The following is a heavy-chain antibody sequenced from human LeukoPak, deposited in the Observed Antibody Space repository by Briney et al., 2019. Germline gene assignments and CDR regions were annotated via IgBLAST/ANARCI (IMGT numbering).Heavy chain of an antibody. CDR2: IYYSGST. Sequence: SETLSLTCTVSGGSISSYYWSWIRQPPGKGLEWIGYIYYSGSTNYNPSLKSRVTISVDTSKNQFSLKLSSVTAADTAVYYCARNDYGGSFDYWGQGTLVTVSS. CDR3: ARNDYGGSFDY. J-gene: IGHJ4*02. CDR1: GGSISSYY. D-gene: IGHD4-23*01. V-gene: IGHV4-59*08.